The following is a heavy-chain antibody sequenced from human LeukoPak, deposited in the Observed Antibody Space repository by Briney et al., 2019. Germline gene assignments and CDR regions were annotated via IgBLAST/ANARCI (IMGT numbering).Heavy chain of an antibody. Sequence: SETLSLTCAVYGGSFSGYYWSWIRQPAGKGLEWIGQIYTSGNTNYNPSLKSRVTISVDTSKNQFSLNLSSVTAADTAVYYCARGGFGPFDYWGQGTLVTVSS. CDR1: GGSFSGYY. CDR3: ARGGFGPFDY. D-gene: IGHD2-15*01. CDR2: IYTSGNT. J-gene: IGHJ4*02. V-gene: IGHV4-59*10.